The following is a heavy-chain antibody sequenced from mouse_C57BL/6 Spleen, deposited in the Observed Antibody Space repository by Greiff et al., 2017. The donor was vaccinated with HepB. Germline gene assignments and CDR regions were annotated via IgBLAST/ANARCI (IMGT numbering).Heavy chain of an antibody. CDR1: GYTFTDYN. CDR2: INPNNGGT. CDR3: ARPGLILAWFAY. J-gene: IGHJ3*01. V-gene: IGHV1-22*01. Sequence: VQLQQSGPELVKPGASVKMSCKASGYTFTDYNMHWVKQSHGKSLEWIGYINPNNGGTSYNQKFKGKATLTVNKSSSTAYMELRSLTSEDSAVYYCARPGLILAWFAYWGQGTLVTVSA.